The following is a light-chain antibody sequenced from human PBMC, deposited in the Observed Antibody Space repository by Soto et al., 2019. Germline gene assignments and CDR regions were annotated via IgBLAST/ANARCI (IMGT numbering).Light chain of an antibody. CDR1: QSVSSSY. V-gene: IGKV3-20*01. Sequence: EIVLTQSPGTLSLSPGERATLSCRASQSVSSSYLAWYQQKPVQAPRLLIYAASSRDTGIPDRFSGSGSGTDFTLNISRLEPEDFAVYYCQQYGSSPQTFGQGTKLEIK. J-gene: IGKJ2*01. CDR3: QQYGSSPQT. CDR2: AAS.